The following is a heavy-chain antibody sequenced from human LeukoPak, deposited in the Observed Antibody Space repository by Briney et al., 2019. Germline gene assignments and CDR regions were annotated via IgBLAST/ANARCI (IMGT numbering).Heavy chain of an antibody. CDR3: ARDRLKDIVVVPAAELDP. J-gene: IGHJ5*02. Sequence: GGALRISCAASGFTFSSYGMHWVRPAPRKGLEGGAGIWYDGSNKYYADSVKGRFTISRDNSKSTLYLQMNSLRAEDTAVYYCARDRLKDIVVVPAAELDPWGQGTLVTVSS. CDR2: IWYDGSNK. CDR1: GFTFSSYG. V-gene: IGHV3-33*01. D-gene: IGHD2-2*01.